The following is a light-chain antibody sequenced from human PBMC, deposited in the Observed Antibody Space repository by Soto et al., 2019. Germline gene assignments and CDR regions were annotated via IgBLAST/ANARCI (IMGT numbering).Light chain of an antibody. CDR1: SSDIGRYNY. CDR3: SSHTSTSTI. Sequence: QSALTQPASVSGSPGQSITISCTGTSSDIGRYNYVSWYQQHPGKAPKLMIYGVSLRPSGVSNRFSGSKSGNTASLTISGLQNEDEADYYCSSHTSTSTIFGGGTKVTVL. V-gene: IGLV2-14*03. CDR2: GVS. J-gene: IGLJ2*01.